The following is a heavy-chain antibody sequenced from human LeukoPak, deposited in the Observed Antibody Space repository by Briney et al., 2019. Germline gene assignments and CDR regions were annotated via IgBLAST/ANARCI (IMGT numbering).Heavy chain of an antibody. V-gene: IGHV3-64*01. D-gene: IGHD6-13*01. CDR2: ITRNGDTT. J-gene: IGHJ4*02. CDR3: ARVRDNTTWFLYYFDY. Sequence: PGGSLRLSCAASGFTFSSYAMHWVRQAPGKGPEYVSTITRNGDTTFYANSVKGRFTISRDNSKNTLYLQMGSLRAEDMAVYYCARVRDNTTWFLYYFDYWGQGTLVTVSS. CDR1: GFTFSSYA.